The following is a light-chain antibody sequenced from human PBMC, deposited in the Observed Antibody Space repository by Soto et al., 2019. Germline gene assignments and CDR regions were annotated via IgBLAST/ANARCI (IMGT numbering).Light chain of an antibody. CDR3: QQYNNWPIT. V-gene: IGKV3-15*01. J-gene: IGKJ5*01. CDR2: TAS. Sequence: EVVLTQSPATLSVSPGEGATLSCRASQSVSINLAWYQQKPGQAPRLLIYTASTRATGVPARFRGSGSGTEFTLTISSLQSEDFAFYYCQQYNNWPITFGQGTRLEIK. CDR1: QSVSIN.